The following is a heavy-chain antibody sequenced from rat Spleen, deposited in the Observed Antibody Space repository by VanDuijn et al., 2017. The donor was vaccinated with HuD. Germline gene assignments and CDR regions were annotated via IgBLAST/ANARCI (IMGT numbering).Heavy chain of an antibody. J-gene: IGHJ2*01. CDR2: IVDDGSNT. V-gene: IGHV5-17*01. CDR1: GFTFSDFT. D-gene: IGHD1-10*01. Sequence: EVQLVESGGGLVQPGRSLKLSCSASGFTFSDFTMAWVRQAPKKGLEWVAAIVDDGSNTYYRDSVKGRFTVSRDNAKSTLSLQMNSLRSEDTATYYCTRGGNYDFDYWGQGVMVTVSS. CDR3: TRGGNYDFDY.